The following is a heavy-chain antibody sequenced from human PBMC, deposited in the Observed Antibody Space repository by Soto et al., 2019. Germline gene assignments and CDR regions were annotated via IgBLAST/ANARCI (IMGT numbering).Heavy chain of an antibody. D-gene: IGHD2-15*01. CDR3: ARDVHSCFDY. CDR2: ISYDGSNK. J-gene: IGHJ4*02. CDR1: GFTFSSYA. V-gene: IGHV3-30-3*01. Sequence: QVQLVESGGGVVQPGRSLRLSCAASGFTFSSYAMHWVRQAPGKGLEWVAVISYDGSNKYYADSVKGRFTISRDNSKNTLYLQMNGLRAEDTAVYYCARDVHSCFDYWGQGTLVTVSS.